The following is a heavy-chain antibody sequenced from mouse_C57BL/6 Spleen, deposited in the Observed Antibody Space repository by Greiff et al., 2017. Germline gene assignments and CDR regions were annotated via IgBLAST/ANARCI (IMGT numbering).Heavy chain of an antibody. Sequence: VQLKESGPELVKPGASVKIPCKASGYTFTDYNMDWVKQSHGKSLEWIGDINPNNGGTIYNQKFKGKATLTVDKSSSTAYMELRSLTSEDTAVYYCAREKLGRGGFDYWGQGTTLTVSS. CDR2: INPNNGGT. CDR1: GYTFTDYN. D-gene: IGHD4-1*01. V-gene: IGHV1-18*01. CDR3: AREKLGRGGFDY. J-gene: IGHJ2*01.